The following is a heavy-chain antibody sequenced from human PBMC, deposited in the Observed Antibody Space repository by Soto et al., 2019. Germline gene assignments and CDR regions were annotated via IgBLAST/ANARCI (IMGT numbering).Heavy chain of an antibody. J-gene: IGHJ6*02. D-gene: IGHD5-12*01. CDR3: ARDRNSGYDWHYGMDV. CDR1: GGSISSGGYY. V-gene: IGHV4-31*03. CDR2: IYYSGST. Sequence: SETLSLTCTDSGGSISSGGYYWSWIRQHPGKGLEWIGYIYYSGSTYYNPSLKSRVTISVDTSKNQFSLKLSSVTAADTAVYYCARDRNSGYDWHYGMDVWGQGTTVTVSS.